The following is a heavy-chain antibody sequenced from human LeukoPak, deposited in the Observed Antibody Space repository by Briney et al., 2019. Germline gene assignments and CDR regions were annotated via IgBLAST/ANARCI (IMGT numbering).Heavy chain of an antibody. J-gene: IGHJ5*02. CDR2: ISYDGSNK. CDR3: AKDYYYGSGPGWFDP. V-gene: IGHV3-30*18. CDR1: GFTFGSYG. Sequence: GGSLRLSCAASGFTFGSYGMHWVRQAPGKGLEWVAVISYDGSNKYYADSVKGRFTISRDNSKNTLYLQMNSLRAEDTAVYYCAKDYYYGSGPGWFDPWGQGTLVTVSS. D-gene: IGHD3-10*01.